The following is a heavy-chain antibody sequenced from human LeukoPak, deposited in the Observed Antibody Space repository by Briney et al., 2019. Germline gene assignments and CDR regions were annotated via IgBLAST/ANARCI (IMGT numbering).Heavy chain of an antibody. Sequence: SETLSLTCAVYGGSFSGYYWSWIRQPPGKGLEWIGEINHSGSTNYNPSLKSRVTISVDTSKNQFSLKLSSVTAADTAVYYCARGGRYSYVYYYYYYMDVWGKGTTVTVSS. V-gene: IGHV4-34*01. CDR1: GGSFSGYY. CDR3: ARGGRYSYVYYYYYYMDV. CDR2: INHSGST. J-gene: IGHJ6*03. D-gene: IGHD5-18*01.